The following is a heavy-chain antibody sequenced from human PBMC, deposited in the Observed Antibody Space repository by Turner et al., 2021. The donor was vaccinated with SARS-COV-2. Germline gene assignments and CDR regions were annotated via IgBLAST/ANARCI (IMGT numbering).Heavy chain of an antibody. CDR3: ARHWEVAAAAYLARFDP. D-gene: IGHD6-13*01. J-gene: IGHJ5*02. CDR2: IYNSGSS. V-gene: IGHV4-39*01. CDR1: GHSISSRSYY. Sequence: LQLQESGPGLVRPSETLSVTCAVSGHSISSRSYYWCWFRQPPGKGLEWFGGIYNSGSSYYNPAQKSRVTIIVDTSKNKFSLKLSSVTAADEAVYYCARHWEVAAAAYLARFDPWGQGTLVTVSS.